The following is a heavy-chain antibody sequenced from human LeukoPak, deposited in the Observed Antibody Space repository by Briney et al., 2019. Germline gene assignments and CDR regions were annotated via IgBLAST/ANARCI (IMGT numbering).Heavy chain of an antibody. CDR1: GYTFTSYD. Sequence: VSVKVSCKASGYTFTSYDINWVRHATGQGLEWMGWMNPNSGNTGYAQKFQGRVTMTRNTSISTAYMELSSLRSEDTAVYYCARGQPIWYNWNDVDFQHWGQSTLVTVSS. V-gene: IGHV1-8*01. J-gene: IGHJ1*01. D-gene: IGHD1-1*01. CDR3: ARGQPIWYNWNDVDFQH. CDR2: MNPNSGNT.